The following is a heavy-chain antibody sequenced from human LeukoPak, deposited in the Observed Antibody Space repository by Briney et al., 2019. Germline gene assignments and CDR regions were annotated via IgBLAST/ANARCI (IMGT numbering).Heavy chain of an antibody. CDR1: FDSISIFY. J-gene: IGHJ5*02. Sequence: SETLTLTCTVSFDSISIFYRSWLRQPPGKGLEWIGYIYYSGSTNYSPSLKSRVTISVDTSKNQFSLKLSSVTAADTAVYYCSRQLGRYDWFDPWGQGTLVTVSS. CDR2: IYYSGST. V-gene: IGHV4-59*08. D-gene: IGHD1-1*01. CDR3: SRQLGRYDWFDP.